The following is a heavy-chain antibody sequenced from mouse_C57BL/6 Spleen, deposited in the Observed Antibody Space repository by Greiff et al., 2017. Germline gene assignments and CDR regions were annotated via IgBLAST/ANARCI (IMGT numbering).Heavy chain of an antibody. CDR3: AIMEYYGTPFAMYY. V-gene: IGHV5-16*01. CDR2: INYDGSST. D-gene: IGHD1-1*01. J-gene: IGHJ4*01. Sequence: EVQVVESEGGLVQPGSSLKLSCTASGFTFSDYYMAWVRQVPEKGLEWVANINYDGSSTYYLDSLKSRFIISSDNAKNILYLQMSSLKSEDTATYYCAIMEYYGTPFAMYYWGQGTSVTVST. CDR1: GFTFSDYY.